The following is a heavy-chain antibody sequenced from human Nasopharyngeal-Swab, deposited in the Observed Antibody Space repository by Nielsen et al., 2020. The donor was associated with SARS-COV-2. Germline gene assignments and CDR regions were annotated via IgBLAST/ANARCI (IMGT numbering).Heavy chain of an antibody. D-gene: IGHD6-6*01. Sequence: GESLKISCAASGFTFSSYAMHRVRQAPGKGLEWVAVIWYDGSNKYYADSVKGRFTISRDNSKNTLYLQMNSLRAEDTAVYYCARSIAARPYYYYGMDVWGQGTTVTVSS. CDR1: GFTFSSYA. V-gene: IGHV3-33*08. J-gene: IGHJ6*02. CDR3: ARSIAARPYYYYGMDV. CDR2: IWYDGSNK.